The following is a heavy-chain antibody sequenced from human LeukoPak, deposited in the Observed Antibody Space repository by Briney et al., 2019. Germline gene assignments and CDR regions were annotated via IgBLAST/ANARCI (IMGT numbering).Heavy chain of an antibody. CDR2: ISGSSRYI. CDR1: GIPFSNYT. J-gene: IGHJ4*02. Sequence: GGSLRLSCAASGIPFSNYTLTWVRQAPGKGLVWVSSISGSSRYIHYSDSVRGRFSISRDNAKNSVYLQMDSLTADDTAVYYCARANSALVVSSEGSWAGSLGFDHWGQGILVIVSS. V-gene: IGHV3-21*06. CDR3: ARANSALVVSSEGSWAGSLGFDH. D-gene: IGHD3-22*01.